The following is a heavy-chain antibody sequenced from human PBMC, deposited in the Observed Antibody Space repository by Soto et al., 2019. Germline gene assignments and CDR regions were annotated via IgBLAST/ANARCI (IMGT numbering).Heavy chain of an antibody. CDR1: GFSLSTSGVG. D-gene: IGHD2-2*02. V-gene: IGHV2-5*05. CDR3: ADRGCSSTSWYTGVYNYYDMDV. CDR2: IYWDDDK. Sequence: SGPTLVNPTQTLTLTCTFSGFSLSTSGVGVGWIRQPPGKALEWLALIYWDDDKRYGPSLKSSLTITKNPSKNQVVLTMTNMDTVDTATYYCADRGCSSTSWYTGVYNYYDMDVWGQGTTVTVSS. J-gene: IGHJ6*02.